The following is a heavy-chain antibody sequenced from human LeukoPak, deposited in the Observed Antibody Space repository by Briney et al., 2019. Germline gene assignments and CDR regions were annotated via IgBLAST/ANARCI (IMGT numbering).Heavy chain of an antibody. CDR3: ARLNAEYDSSTYPVGD. CDR1: SSIFTHYW. CDR2: IDPSDSYT. D-gene: IGHD3-22*01. Sequence: AGASPQISCQGSSSIFTHYWITWVRQLPGKGRAWMGNIDPSDSYTNYSPSLQGHVTISADKSINTSYLQWSSLQASDTAMYYCARLNAEYDSSTYPVGDWGQGTLVTVSS. J-gene: IGHJ4*02. V-gene: IGHV5-10-1*01.